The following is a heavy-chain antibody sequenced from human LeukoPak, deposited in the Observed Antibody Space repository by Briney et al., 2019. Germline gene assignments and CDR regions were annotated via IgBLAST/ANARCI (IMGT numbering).Heavy chain of an antibody. CDR2: ISYDGSNK. D-gene: IGHD6-13*01. J-gene: IGHJ2*01. CDR1: GYTFTGYY. CDR3: AKDSEIAAAGSYWYFDL. Sequence: GASVKVSCKASGYTFTGYYMHWVRQAPGKGLQWVAVISYDGSNKYHTDSVKGRFTISRDNSKNTLYLQMNSLRAEDTAVYYCAKDSEIAAAGSYWYFDLWGRGTLVTVSS. V-gene: IGHV3-30*04.